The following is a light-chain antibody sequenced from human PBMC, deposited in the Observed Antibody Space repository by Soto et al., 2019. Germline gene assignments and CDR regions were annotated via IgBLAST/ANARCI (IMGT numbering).Light chain of an antibody. CDR3: QQRSNWPPIT. J-gene: IGKJ5*01. Sequence: IVLTHSPSTLSLSPWKRATLSFMSSQNISSYLIWYQQKPGQAPRLLIYDASDRATGIPARFSGSGSGTDFTLTISSLEPEDFAVYYCQQRSNWPPITFGQGTRLEIK. CDR2: DAS. V-gene: IGKV3-11*01. CDR1: QNISSY.